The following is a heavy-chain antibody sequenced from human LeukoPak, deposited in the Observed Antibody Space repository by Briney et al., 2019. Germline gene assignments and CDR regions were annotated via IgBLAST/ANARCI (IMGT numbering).Heavy chain of an antibody. J-gene: IGHJ4*02. CDR3: ARAYIAAAGTGLDY. CDR2: LNPNSGGT. Sequence: SVKVSCKSCGYTFTRYYMDWVRQAPGRGLAWMGWLNPNSGGTNYAQKFQGRVTMTRDTSISKAYMELSRLRSDDTAVYYCARAYIAAAGTGLDYWGQGTLVTVSS. V-gene: IGHV1-2*02. CDR1: GYTFTRYY. D-gene: IGHD6-13*01.